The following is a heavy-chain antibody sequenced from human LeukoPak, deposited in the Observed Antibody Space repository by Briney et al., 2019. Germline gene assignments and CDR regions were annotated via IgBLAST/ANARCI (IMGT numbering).Heavy chain of an antibody. J-gene: IGHJ4*02. CDR3: AKADTRIAVAGPGFDY. CDR2: ISYDGSNK. V-gene: IGHV3-30*18. Sequence: PGRSLRLSCAASGFTFSSYGMHWVRQAPDKGLEWVVVISYDGSNKYYADSVKGRFTISRDNSKNTLYLQMNSLRAEDTAVYYCAKADTRIAVAGPGFDYWGQGTLVTVSS. CDR1: GFTFSSYG. D-gene: IGHD6-19*01.